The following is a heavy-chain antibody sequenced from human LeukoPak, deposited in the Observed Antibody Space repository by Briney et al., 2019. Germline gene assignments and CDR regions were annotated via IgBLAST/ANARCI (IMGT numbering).Heavy chain of an antibody. CDR2: IKQDGSEK. Sequence: PGGSLRLSCVGSGYIFSAYWMNWVRQAPGKGLEWVANIKQDGSEKYHVDSVKGRFTISRDNAKNSLYLQMDSLRAEDTAVYYCARDPLYSYGYDFDYWGQGTLVTVSS. CDR1: GYIFSAYW. V-gene: IGHV3-7*01. CDR3: ARDPLYSYGYDFDY. J-gene: IGHJ4*02. D-gene: IGHD5-18*01.